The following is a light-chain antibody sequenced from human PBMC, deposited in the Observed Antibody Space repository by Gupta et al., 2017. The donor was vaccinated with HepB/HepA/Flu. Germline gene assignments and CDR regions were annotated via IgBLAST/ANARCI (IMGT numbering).Light chain of an antibody. Sequence: QSVLTQPPSASGTPGQRVTISCSGSSSNIGSNYVYWYQQLPGTAPKLLIYRNNQRPSGVPDRFSGPKSGTSASLAISGLRSEDGADYYCAAWDDSLSGWVFGGGTKLTVL. V-gene: IGLV1-47*01. CDR1: SSNIGSNY. CDR3: AAWDDSLSGWV. J-gene: IGLJ3*02. CDR2: RNN.